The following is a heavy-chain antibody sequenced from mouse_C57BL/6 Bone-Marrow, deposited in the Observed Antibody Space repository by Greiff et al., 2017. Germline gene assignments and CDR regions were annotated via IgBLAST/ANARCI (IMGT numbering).Heavy chain of an antibody. CDR3: ARMLLPSYFDY. D-gene: IGHD1-1*01. Sequence: QVQLQQSGPGLVQPSQSLSITCTVSGFSLTSYGVHWVRQSPGKGLEWLGVMWSGGSTDYNAAFISRLSISKDNSKSQVFFKMNSLQADDTAIYYCARMLLPSYFDYWGQGTTLTVSS. CDR2: MWSGGST. V-gene: IGHV2-2*01. CDR1: GFSLTSYG. J-gene: IGHJ2*01.